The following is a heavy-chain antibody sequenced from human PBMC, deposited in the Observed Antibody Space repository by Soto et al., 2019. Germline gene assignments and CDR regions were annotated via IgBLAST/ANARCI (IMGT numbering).Heavy chain of an antibody. D-gene: IGHD3-3*01. Sequence: GESLKISCKGSGYSFTSYWIGWVRQMPGKGLEWMGIIYPGDSDTRYSPSFQGQVTISADKSISTAYLQWSSLKASDTAMYYCARQAGVLRFYSPIDYWGQGTLVTVSS. CDR3: ARQAGVLRFYSPIDY. J-gene: IGHJ4*02. V-gene: IGHV5-51*01. CDR2: IYPGDSDT. CDR1: GYSFTSYW.